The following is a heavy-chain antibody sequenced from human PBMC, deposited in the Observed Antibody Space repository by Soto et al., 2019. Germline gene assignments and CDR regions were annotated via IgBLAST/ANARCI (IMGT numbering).Heavy chain of an antibody. CDR3: TTVTTVDYYFDY. CDR2: IRKKTNSYTT. CDR1: GLTFSDRY. D-gene: IGHD4-17*01. V-gene: IGHV3-72*01. Sequence: PGGSLRLSCAASGLTFSDRYMDWVRQAPGKELEWVGRIRKKTNSYTTEYAASVKGRFIISRDDSTNSLYLQMSSLKTEDTAVYYCTTVTTVDYYFDYWGQGTLVTVSS. J-gene: IGHJ4*02.